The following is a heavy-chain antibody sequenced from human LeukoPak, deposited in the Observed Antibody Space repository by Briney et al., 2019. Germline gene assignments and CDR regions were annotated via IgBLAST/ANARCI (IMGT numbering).Heavy chain of an antibody. V-gene: IGHV3-53*01. CDR2: LYSGGST. CDR1: GFTVSSNY. D-gene: IGHD2-15*01. J-gene: IGHJ3*02. Sequence: GGSLRLSCVASGFTVSSNYMNWVRQAPGKGLEWVSVLYSGGSTKYAESVKGRFIISRDNSENTLYLQMNSLRVEDTAMYFCARDPPRGFGNAFDIWGQGTMVTVSP. CDR3: ARDPPRGFGNAFDI.